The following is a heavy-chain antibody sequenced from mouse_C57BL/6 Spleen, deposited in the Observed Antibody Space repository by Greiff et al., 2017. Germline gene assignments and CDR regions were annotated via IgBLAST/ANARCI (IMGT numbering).Heavy chain of an antibody. Sequence: DVQLVESEGGLVQPGSSMKLSCTASGFTFSDYYMAWVRQVPEKGLEWVANINYDGSSTYYLDSLKSRFIISRDNAKNILYLQMSSLKSEDTATYYCARGNWDGEGFAYWGQGTLVTVSA. CDR3: ARGNWDGEGFAY. CDR2: INYDGSST. V-gene: IGHV5-16*01. D-gene: IGHD4-1*01. CDR1: GFTFSDYY. J-gene: IGHJ3*01.